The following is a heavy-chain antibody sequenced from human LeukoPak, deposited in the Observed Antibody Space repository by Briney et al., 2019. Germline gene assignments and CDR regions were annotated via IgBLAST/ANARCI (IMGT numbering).Heavy chain of an antibody. CDR3: ASIGQQWLAFFDY. V-gene: IGHV3-7*01. Sequence: PGGSLRLSCAASGFTFSSYWMSWVRQAPGKGLEWVANIKQDGSEKYYVDSVKGRFTISRDNAKNSLYLQMNSLRAEDTAVYYCASIGQQWLAFFDYWGQGTLVTVSS. CDR2: IKQDGSEK. CDR1: GFTFSSYW. J-gene: IGHJ4*02. D-gene: IGHD6-19*01.